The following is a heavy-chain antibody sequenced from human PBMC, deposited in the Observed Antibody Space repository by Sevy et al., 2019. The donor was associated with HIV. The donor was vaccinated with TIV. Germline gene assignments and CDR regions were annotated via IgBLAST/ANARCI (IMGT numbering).Heavy chain of an antibody. D-gene: IGHD3-22*01. CDR2: ISAYNGNT. CDR1: GYTFTSYG. J-gene: IGHJ6*02. V-gene: IGHV1-18*01. CDR3: ARDYPYYYDSSGDPPTSVSGMDV. Sequence: ASVKVSCKASGYTFTSYGISWVRQAPGQGLEWMGWISAYNGNTNYAQRLQGRVTMTTDTSTSTAYMELRSLRSDDTAVYYCARDYPYYYDSSGDPPTSVSGMDVWGQGTTVTVSS.